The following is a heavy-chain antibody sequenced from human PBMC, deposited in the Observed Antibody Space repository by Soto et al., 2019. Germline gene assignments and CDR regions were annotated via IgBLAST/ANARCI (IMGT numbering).Heavy chain of an antibody. CDR1: GDSVSSNSAA. CDR2: TYYRSKWHN. J-gene: IGHJ4*02. D-gene: IGHD6-13*01. CDR3: ARDSFWAAAGTGYFDY. Sequence: SQTLSLTCAISGDSVSSNSAAWNWIRQSPSRGLEWLGRTYYRSKWHNDYAVSVKSRITINPDTSKNQFSLQLNSVTPEDTAVYYCARDSFWAAAGTGYFDYWGQGTLVTVSS. V-gene: IGHV6-1*01.